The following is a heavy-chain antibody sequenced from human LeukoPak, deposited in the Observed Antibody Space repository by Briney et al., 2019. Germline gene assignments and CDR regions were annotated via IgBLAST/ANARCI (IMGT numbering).Heavy chain of an antibody. J-gene: IGHJ4*02. Sequence: PSETLSLTCAVYGGSFSGYYWSWIRQPPGKGLEWIGEINHSGSTNYNPSLKSRVTISVDTSKNQFSLKLSSVTAADTAVYYCARVFPPTCGDLRRYFDYWGQGTLVTVSS. V-gene: IGHV4-34*01. CDR2: INHSGST. D-gene: IGHD4-17*01. CDR1: GGSFSGYY. CDR3: ARVFPPTCGDLRRYFDY.